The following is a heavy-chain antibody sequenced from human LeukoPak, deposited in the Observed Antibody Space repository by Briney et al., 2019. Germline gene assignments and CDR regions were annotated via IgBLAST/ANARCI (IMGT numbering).Heavy chain of an antibody. J-gene: IGHJ4*02. Sequence: GGSLRLSCAASGFTFDDYAMHWVRQAPGKGLEWVSGISWNSGSVGYADSVKGRFTISRDNAKNSLYLQMNSLRAEDMALYYCAKDIGYYDSSGYDYWGQGTLVTVSS. V-gene: IGHV3-9*03. CDR3: AKDIGYYDSSGYDY. CDR1: GFTFDDYA. D-gene: IGHD3-22*01. CDR2: ISWNSGSV.